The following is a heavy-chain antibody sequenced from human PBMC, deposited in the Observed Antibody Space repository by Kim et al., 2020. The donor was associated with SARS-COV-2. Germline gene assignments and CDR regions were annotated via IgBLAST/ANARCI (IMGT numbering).Heavy chain of an antibody. D-gene: IGHD6-6*01. V-gene: IGHV1-69*01. CDR3: ASNGIAARRTDY. J-gene: IGHJ4*02. Sequence: DARKFRGRVTITADESTSTAYMELSSLRSEDTAVYYCASNGIAARRTDYWGQGTLVTVSS.